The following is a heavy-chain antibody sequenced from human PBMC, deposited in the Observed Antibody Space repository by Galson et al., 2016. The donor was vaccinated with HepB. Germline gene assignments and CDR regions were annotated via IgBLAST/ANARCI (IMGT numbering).Heavy chain of an antibody. V-gene: IGHV3-30*18. CDR1: GFTFSRYG. Sequence: SLRLSCAASGFTFSRYGMHWVRQAPGKGLEWVAVISYDGSNKHYADSVKGRFTVSRDNSKNTLHLQMNGLRAEDTALYYCAKHTYLYASGNYAGFDYWGQGTLVTVSS. CDR3: AKHTYLYASGNYAGFDY. CDR2: ISYDGSNK. D-gene: IGHD3-10*01. J-gene: IGHJ4*02.